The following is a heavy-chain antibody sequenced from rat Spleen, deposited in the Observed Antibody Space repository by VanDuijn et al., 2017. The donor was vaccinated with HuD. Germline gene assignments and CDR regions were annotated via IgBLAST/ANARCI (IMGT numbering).Heavy chain of an antibody. Sequence: PKLSCAASGFTFSTNWLNWIRQAPGKGLEWVASITPDGGTTYYPDTVKGRFVISKDNAKNTGTLQMNNLKSEDTAVYYCTGGGHSALNWFAYWGQGTLVTVSS. CDR1: GFTFSTNW. J-gene: IGHJ3*01. CDR2: ITPDGGTT. D-gene: IGHD3-3*01. V-gene: IGHV5-35*01. CDR3: TGGGHSALNWFAY.